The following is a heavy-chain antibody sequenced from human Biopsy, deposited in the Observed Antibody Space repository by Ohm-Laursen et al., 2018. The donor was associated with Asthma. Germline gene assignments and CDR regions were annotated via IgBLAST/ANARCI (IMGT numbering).Heavy chain of an antibody. Sequence: SLRLSCSASGFTFSSYGMHWVRQAPGKGLEWVAVIWYDGSNKYYADSVKGRFTISRDNSKNTLYLQMNSLRAEDTAVYYCARKAWHGDYDFDHWGQGTLVTVSS. V-gene: IGHV3-33*01. D-gene: IGHD4-17*01. CDR3: ARKAWHGDYDFDH. J-gene: IGHJ4*02. CDR2: IWYDGSNK. CDR1: GFTFSSYG.